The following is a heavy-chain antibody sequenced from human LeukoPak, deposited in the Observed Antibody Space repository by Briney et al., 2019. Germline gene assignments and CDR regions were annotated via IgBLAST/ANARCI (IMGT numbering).Heavy chain of an antibody. D-gene: IGHD3-10*01. CDR3: AREGKLEYYYGSGSYRFDY. CDR1: GGSISSGSYY. CDR2: IYTSGST. J-gene: IGHJ4*02. V-gene: IGHV4-61*02. Sequence: SQTLSLTCTVSGGSISSGSYYWSWIRQPAGKGLEWIGRIYTSGSTNYNPSLKSRVTISVDTSKNQFSLKLSSVTAADTAVYYCAREGKLEYYYGSGSYRFDYWGQGTLVTVSS.